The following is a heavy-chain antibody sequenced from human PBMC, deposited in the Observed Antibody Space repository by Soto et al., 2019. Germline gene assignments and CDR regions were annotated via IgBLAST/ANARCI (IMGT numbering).Heavy chain of an antibody. V-gene: IGHV3-11*05. J-gene: IGHJ4*02. CDR3: ARDHHRYSGYDYVDY. D-gene: IGHD5-12*01. Sequence: PGGSLRLSCAASVVTFSDYYMRLIRQAPGKGLEWVSYISSSSSYTNYADSVKGRFTISRDNAKNSLYLQMNSLRAEDTAAYYCARDHHRYSGYDYVDYWGQGT. CDR1: VVTFSDYY. CDR2: ISSSSSYT.